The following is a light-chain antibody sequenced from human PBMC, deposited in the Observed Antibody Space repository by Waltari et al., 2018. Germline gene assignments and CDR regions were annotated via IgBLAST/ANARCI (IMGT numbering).Light chain of an antibody. CDR3: QQSYSTLFT. CDR1: QSISNY. J-gene: IGKJ3*01. CDR2: AAS. Sequence: DIQMTQSPSSLSASVGDRVIITCRASQSISNYLNWYQQKPGKAPKLPIYAASSLQSGVPSRFSGSGSGTDFTLTISSLQPEDFATYYCQQSYSTLFTFGPGTKVDIK. V-gene: IGKV1-39*01.